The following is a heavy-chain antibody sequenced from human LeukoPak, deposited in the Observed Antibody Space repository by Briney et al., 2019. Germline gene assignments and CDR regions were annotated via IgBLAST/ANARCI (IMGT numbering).Heavy chain of an antibody. V-gene: IGHV3-23*01. J-gene: IGHJ4*02. Sequence: GGSLRLSCGGSGFTLSNYAMTWVRQAPGMGLEWVSSIATRDDTTFYADSVRGRFTISRDNSKNTLYLQLNSLRPEDTAVYYCAKGIAAAGPEDYFDYWGQGTLVTVSS. CDR2: IATRDDTT. CDR3: AKGIAAAGPEDYFDY. CDR1: GFTLSNYA. D-gene: IGHD6-13*01.